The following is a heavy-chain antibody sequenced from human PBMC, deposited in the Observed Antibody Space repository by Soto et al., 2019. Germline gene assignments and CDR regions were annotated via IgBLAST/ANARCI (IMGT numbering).Heavy chain of an antibody. V-gene: IGHV1-69*13. CDR1: GGTFSTYA. Sequence: SVKVSCKASGGTFSTYAISWVRQAPGQGLEWMGGVIPIFCTSTYAQNFQGRVTITADESTSTAYMELSRLRSEDTAVYYCARVRVVGATRLYYHYGLDVWGQGTTVTVSS. D-gene: IGHD1-26*01. J-gene: IGHJ6*02. CDR2: VIPIFCTS. CDR3: ARVRVVGATRLYYHYGLDV.